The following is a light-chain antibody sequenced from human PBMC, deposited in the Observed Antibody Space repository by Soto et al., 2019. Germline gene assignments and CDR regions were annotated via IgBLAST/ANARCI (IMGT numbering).Light chain of an antibody. J-gene: IGKJ2*01. CDR1: QSISSY. Sequence: EIVLTQSPATQSLSPGERATLSCRASQSISSYLAWYQQKPGQAPRLLIYDTSNRATDIPARFSGSGSGTDFTLSISSLEPEDFAVYYCQQRRNWPPTFGQGTKLEIK. CDR2: DTS. CDR3: QQRRNWPPT. V-gene: IGKV3-11*01.